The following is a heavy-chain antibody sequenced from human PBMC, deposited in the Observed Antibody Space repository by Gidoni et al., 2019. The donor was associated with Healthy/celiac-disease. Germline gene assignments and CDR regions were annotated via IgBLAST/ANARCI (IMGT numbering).Heavy chain of an antibody. J-gene: IGHJ4*02. D-gene: IGHD6-13*01. V-gene: IGHV4-39*01. Sequence: QLQLQESGPGMVKPSETLSLTCTVSGCSISSSSYYWGWIRQPPGKGLEWIGSIYYSGSTYYNPSLKSRVTISVDTSKNQFSLKLSSVTAADTAVYYCARGRSSWKYYLDYWGQGTLVTVSS. CDR1: GCSISSSSYY. CDR2: IYYSGST. CDR3: ARGRSSWKYYLDY.